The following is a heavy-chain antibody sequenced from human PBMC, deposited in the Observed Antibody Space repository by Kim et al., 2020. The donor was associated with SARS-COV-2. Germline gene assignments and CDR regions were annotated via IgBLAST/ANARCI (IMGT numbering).Heavy chain of an antibody. D-gene: IGHD3-10*01. CDR1: GFTFSSYA. Sequence: GGSLRLSCAASGFTFSSYAMHWVRQAPGKGLEYVSAISSNGGSTYYANSVKGRFTISRDNSKNTLYLQMGSLRAEDMAVYYCASSSLGYSGAFDIWGQGTMVTVSS. CDR2: ISSNGGST. CDR3: ASSSLGYSGAFDI. V-gene: IGHV3-64*01. J-gene: IGHJ3*02.